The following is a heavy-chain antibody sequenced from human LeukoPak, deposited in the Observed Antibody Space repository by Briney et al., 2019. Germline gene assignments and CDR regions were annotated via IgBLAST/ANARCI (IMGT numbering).Heavy chain of an antibody. Sequence: PSETLSLTCTVSGGSISSYYWSWIRQPAGKGLEWIGRIYTSGSTNYNPSLKSRVTMSVDTSKNQFSLKLSSVTAADTAVYYRARGYGYCSGGSCPWWFDPWGQGTLVTVSS. J-gene: IGHJ5*02. CDR3: ARGYGYCSGGSCPWWFDP. CDR2: IYTSGST. D-gene: IGHD2-15*01. V-gene: IGHV4-4*07. CDR1: GGSISSYY.